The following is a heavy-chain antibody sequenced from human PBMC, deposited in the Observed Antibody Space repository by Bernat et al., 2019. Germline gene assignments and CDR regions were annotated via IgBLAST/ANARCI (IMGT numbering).Heavy chain of an antibody. CDR3: ACTSSSSSVRKWAYYYYGMDV. Sequence: QVQLQQWGAGLLKPSETLSLTCAVYGGSFSGYYWSWIRQPPGKGLEWIGEINHSGSTNYNPSLKSRVTISVDTSKNQFSLKLSSVTAADTAVYYCACTSSSSSVRKWAYYYYGMDVWGQGTTVTVSS. CDR1: GGSFSGYY. J-gene: IGHJ6*02. V-gene: IGHV4-34*01. D-gene: IGHD6-6*01. CDR2: INHSGST.